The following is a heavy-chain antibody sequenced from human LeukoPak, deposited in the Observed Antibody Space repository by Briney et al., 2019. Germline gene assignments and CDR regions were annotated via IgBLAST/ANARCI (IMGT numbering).Heavy chain of an antibody. D-gene: IGHD4-23*01. CDR3: ARGGKATVVTM. Sequence: SETLSLTCTVSGGSINSYYWSWIRQPAGKGLEWIGRIYSSGSTNYNPSLKSRVSMSVDTSKNQFSLKLTSVTAADTAVYYCARGGKATVVTMWGQGILVIVSS. J-gene: IGHJ4*02. CDR1: GGSINSYY. V-gene: IGHV4-4*07. CDR2: IYSSGST.